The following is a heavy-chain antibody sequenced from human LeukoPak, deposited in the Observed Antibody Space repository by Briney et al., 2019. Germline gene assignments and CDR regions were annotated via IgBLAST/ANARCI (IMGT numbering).Heavy chain of an antibody. CDR3: ARDGDQLLSGAFDI. J-gene: IGHJ3*02. V-gene: IGHV3-53*01. D-gene: IGHD4-23*01. Sequence: GGSLRLSCAVSGFTVSGNYMNWVRQAPGKGLEWVSVIYSRGETYYADSVKGRFAISRDNSKNTLFLQMNSLSAEDTAVYYCARDGDQLLSGAFDIWGQGTTVIVSS. CDR1: GFTVSGNY. CDR2: IYSRGET.